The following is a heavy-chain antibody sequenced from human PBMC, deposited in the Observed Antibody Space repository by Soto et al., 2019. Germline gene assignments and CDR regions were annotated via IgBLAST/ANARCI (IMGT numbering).Heavy chain of an antibody. D-gene: IGHD1-26*01. CDR2: ISYDGSNK. J-gene: IGHJ6*02. CDR3: ARSNSGATWELPSYYYYGMDV. Sequence: GGSLRLSCAASGFTFSSYAMHWVRQAPGKGLEWVAVISYDGSNKYYADSVKGRFTISRDNSKNTLYLQMNSLRAEDTAVYYCARSNSGATWELPSYYYYGMDVWGQGTTVTVSS. V-gene: IGHV3-30-3*01. CDR1: GFTFSSYA.